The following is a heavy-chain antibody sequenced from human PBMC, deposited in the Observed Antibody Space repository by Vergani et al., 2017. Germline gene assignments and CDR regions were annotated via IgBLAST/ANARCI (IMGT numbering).Heavy chain of an antibody. J-gene: IGHJ5*02. D-gene: IGHD3-22*01. CDR1: GYSFTSYW. Sequence: EVQLVQSGAEVKKPGESLRTSCKGSGYSFTSYWISWVRQMPGKGLEWMGRIDPSDSYTNYSPSFQGHVTISADKSISTAYLQWSSLKASDTAMYYCARVGWSYYDSSGYYYAPGGWFDPWGQGTLVTVSS. V-gene: IGHV5-10-1*03. CDR2: IDPSDSYT. CDR3: ARVGWSYYDSSGYYYAPGGWFDP.